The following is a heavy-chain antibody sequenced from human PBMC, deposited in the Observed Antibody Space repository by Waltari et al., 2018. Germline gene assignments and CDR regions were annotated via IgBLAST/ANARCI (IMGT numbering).Heavy chain of an antibody. J-gene: IGHJ3*02. CDR2: IYHSGST. CDR1: GGSISSSNW. Sequence: QVQLQESGPGLVKPSGTLSLTCAVSGGSISSSNWWSWVRQPPGKGLEWIGEIYHSGSTNDNPSLKSRVTLSVDKSKNQFSLGLSSVTAADTAVYYCAARGGRGFDYDHAFDIWGQGTMVTVSS. CDR3: AARGGRGFDYDHAFDI. D-gene: IGHD5-12*01. V-gene: IGHV4-4*02.